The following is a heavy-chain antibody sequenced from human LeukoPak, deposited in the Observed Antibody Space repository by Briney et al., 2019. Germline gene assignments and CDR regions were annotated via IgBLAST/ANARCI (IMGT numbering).Heavy chain of an antibody. V-gene: IGHV1-69*04. CDR2: IIPILGIA. CDR3: ARSEYYYDSSGYYLGY. Sequence: GASVKVSCKASGGTFSSYAISWVRQAPGQGLEWMGRIIPILGIANYAQKFQGRVTITADKSTSTAYMELSSLRSEDTAVYYCARSEYYYDSSGYYLGYWGQGTLVTVSS. CDR1: GGTFSSYA. D-gene: IGHD3-22*01. J-gene: IGHJ4*02.